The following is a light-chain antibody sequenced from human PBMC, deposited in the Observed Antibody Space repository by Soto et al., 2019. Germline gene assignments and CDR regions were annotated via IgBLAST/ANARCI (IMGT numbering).Light chain of an antibody. V-gene: IGKV4-1*01. Sequence: DIVMTQSPDSLAVSLGERATINCKSSQSVLYSSNNKNYLAWYQQKPGQPPKLLIYWASTRESGVPDRFSGSGSRTDFTLTISSLQAEDVAVYYCQQYDATPPFTFGPGTKVEIK. J-gene: IGKJ3*01. CDR2: WAS. CDR1: QSVLYSSNNKNY. CDR3: QQYDATPPFT.